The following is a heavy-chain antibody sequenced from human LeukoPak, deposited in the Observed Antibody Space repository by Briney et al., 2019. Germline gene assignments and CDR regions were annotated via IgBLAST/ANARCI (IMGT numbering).Heavy chain of an antibody. CDR2: IIENGGET. CDR3: AKDYEYNSNTWYFH. Sequence: GGSLRLSCAASGFTFNKFVMSWVRQAPGKGLEWVSGIIENGGETYYADSVRGRFTISRDNSKNTLYLQMNSLRAEDTAVYYCAKDYEYNSNTWYFHWGRGTLVSVSS. D-gene: IGHD6-13*01. CDR1: GFTFNKFV. J-gene: IGHJ4*02. V-gene: IGHV3-23*01.